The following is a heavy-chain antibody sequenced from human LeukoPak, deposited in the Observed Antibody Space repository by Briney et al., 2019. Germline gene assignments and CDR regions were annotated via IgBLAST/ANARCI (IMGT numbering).Heavy chain of an antibody. J-gene: IGHJ4*02. CDR2: ISYDGSNK. V-gene: IGHV3-30*04. Sequence: GRSLRLSCAASGFTFSSYAMHWVRQAPGKGLEWVAVISYDGSNKYYADSVKGRFTISRDNSKNTLYLQMNSLKAEDTAVYYCARDLQDIVVVPAADYWGQGTLVTVPS. CDR1: GFTFSSYA. CDR3: ARDLQDIVVVPAADY. D-gene: IGHD2-2*01.